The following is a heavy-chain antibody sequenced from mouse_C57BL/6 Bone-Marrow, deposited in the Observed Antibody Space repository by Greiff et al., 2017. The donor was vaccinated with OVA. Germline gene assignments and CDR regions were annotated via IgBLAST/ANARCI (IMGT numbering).Heavy chain of an antibody. Sequence: VKLVESGAELVRPGASVKLSCKASGYTFTDYYINWVKQRPGQGLEWIARIYPGSGNTYYNEKFKGKATLTAEQSSSTAYMQLRSLPSEDSAVYFCVREDYYGCTYAYWGQGTLVTVSA. CDR2: IYPGSGNT. CDR3: VREDYYGCTYAY. V-gene: IGHV1-76*01. J-gene: IGHJ3*01. CDR1: GYTFTDYY. D-gene: IGHD1-1*01.